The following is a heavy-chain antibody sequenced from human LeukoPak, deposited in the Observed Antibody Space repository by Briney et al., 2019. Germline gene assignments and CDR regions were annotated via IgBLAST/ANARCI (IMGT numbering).Heavy chain of an antibody. D-gene: IGHD1-26*01. CDR1: GFTFTNYW. V-gene: IGHV3-74*01. CDR3: VRDIAGAFGY. Sequence: GGSLRLSCAASGFTFTNYWMHWVRQVPGSGPVWVARINSDGTAISHTDSVKGRFTISRDNAKNMVFLQMSSLRAEDTAVYYCVRDIAGAFGYWGQGTPVTVFS. J-gene: IGHJ4*02. CDR2: INSDGTAI.